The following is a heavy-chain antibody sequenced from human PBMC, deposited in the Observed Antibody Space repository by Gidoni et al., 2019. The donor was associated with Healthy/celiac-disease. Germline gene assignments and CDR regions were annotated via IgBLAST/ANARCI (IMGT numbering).Heavy chain of an antibody. Sequence: AASGFTFSSYWMHWVRQAPGKGLVWISGINTDGSNTKYADSVKGRFTISRDNAKNTLFLQMSSLRAEDSAVYFCARDESPAVGTSSRGDWRFDLWGRGTLVTVSS. CDR2: INTDGSNT. CDR1: GFTFSSYW. CDR3: ARDESPAVGTSSRGDWRFDL. D-gene: IGHD6-19*01. J-gene: IGHJ2*01. V-gene: IGHV3-74*01.